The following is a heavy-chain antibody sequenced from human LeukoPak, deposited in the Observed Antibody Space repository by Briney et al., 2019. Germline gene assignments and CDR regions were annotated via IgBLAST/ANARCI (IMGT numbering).Heavy chain of an antibody. CDR3: VRAAAGKYFFDY. D-gene: IGHD6-13*01. V-gene: IGHV3-72*01. Sequence: GGSLRLSCAASGYTFSDHYMDWLRQAPEKGLEWVGRIRNKANSYTTEYAASVKGRFTISRDDSKTSLYLQMDSLQTEDTAVYYCVRAAAGKYFFDYWGQGTLVTVSS. CDR2: IRNKANSYTT. CDR1: GYTFSDHY. J-gene: IGHJ4*02.